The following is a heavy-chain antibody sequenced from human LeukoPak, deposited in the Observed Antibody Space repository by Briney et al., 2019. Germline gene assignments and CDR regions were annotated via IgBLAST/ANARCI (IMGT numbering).Heavy chain of an antibody. CDR2: IIPILGIA. J-gene: IGHJ4*02. D-gene: IGHD2-21*02. CDR3: ARDRVSSYCGGDCRYSLNY. Sequence: SVKVYCKASGGTFSRYAISWVRQAPGQGLEWMGRIIPILGIANYEQKFQGRVTITADKSTSTAYMELSSLRSEDTAVYYCARDRVSSYCGGDCRYSLNYWGQGTLVTVSS. CDR1: GGTFSRYA. V-gene: IGHV1-69*04.